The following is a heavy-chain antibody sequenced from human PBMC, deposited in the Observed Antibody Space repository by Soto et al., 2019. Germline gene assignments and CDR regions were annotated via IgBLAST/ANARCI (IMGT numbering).Heavy chain of an antibody. Sequence: QVQLVQSGAEVKKPGSSVKVSCKASGGTFSSYAISWVRQAPGQGLEWMGGIIPIFGTANYAQKFQGRVTITADESTSTAYMELRSLRPEDTAVYYCSRDPRYCSSTSCEVYYYYGMDVWGQGTTVTVSS. CDR1: GGTFSSYA. V-gene: IGHV1-69*01. J-gene: IGHJ6*02. D-gene: IGHD2-2*01. CDR3: SRDPRYCSSTSCEVYYYYGMDV. CDR2: IIPIFGTA.